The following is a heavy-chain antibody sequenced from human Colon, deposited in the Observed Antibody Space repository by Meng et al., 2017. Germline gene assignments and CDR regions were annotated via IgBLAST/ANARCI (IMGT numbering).Heavy chain of an antibody. CDR2: INAGNGNT. CDR3: ARGLTGIGGDGPY. D-gene: IGHD1-26*01. CDR1: GYAFTTYA. Sequence: QVKRGQAGAEVKKPGTAVKLSCKASGYAFTTYALHWVRQAPGQSPEWMGLINAGNGNTKYSQIFQGRVTITRDTSANTAYMELSSLRSDDTAVYYCARGLTGIGGDGPYWGQGTLVTVSS. J-gene: IGHJ4*02. V-gene: IGHV1-3*01.